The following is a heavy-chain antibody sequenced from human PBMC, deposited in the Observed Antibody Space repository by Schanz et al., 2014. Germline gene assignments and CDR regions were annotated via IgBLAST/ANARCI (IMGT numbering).Heavy chain of an antibody. CDR1: GHPFTAYY. D-gene: IGHD6-13*01. Sequence: QVQLVQSGAEVKKPGASVKASCKASGHPFTAYYMHWVRQAPGQGLEWMGRINPNSGGTNYAENFQGRVTMTRDTSPSTVYMELSRLTSDDTALYYCARVGHSSIWDSYYFYGLDVWGQGTTVTVSS. V-gene: IGHV1-2*06. CDR3: ARVGHSSIWDSYYFYGLDV. CDR2: INPNSGGT. J-gene: IGHJ6*02.